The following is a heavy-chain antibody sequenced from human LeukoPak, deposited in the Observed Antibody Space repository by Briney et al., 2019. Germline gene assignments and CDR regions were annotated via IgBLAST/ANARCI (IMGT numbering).Heavy chain of an antibody. CDR1: GFTFSDYY. J-gene: IGHJ6*03. V-gene: IGHV3-11*01. D-gene: IGHD3-10*01. Sequence: GGSLRLSCAASGFTFSDYYMSWIRQAPGKGLEWVSYISSSGSTIYYADSVKGRFTISRDNAKNSLYLQMNSLRTEDTAVYYCARRFGELIYYYYYMDVWGKGTTVTVSS. CDR2: ISSSGSTI. CDR3: ARRFGELIYYYYYMDV.